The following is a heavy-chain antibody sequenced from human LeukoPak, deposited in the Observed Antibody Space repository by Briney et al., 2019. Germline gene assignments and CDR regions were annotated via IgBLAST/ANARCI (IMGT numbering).Heavy chain of an antibody. J-gene: IGHJ6*02. CDR2: ISSSSSYI. V-gene: IGHV3-21*04. Sequence: PGGSLRLSCAASGFTFSSYSMNWVRQAPGKGLEWVSSISSSSSYIYYADSVKGRFTISRDNSKNTLYLQMNSLRAEDTAVYYCARSEITMVRGVQYYYYGMDAWGQGTTVTVSS. D-gene: IGHD3-10*01. CDR3: ARSEITMVRGVQYYYYGMDA. CDR1: GFTFSSYS.